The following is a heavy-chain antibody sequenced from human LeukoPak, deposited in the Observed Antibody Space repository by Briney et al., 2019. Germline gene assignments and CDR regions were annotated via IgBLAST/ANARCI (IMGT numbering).Heavy chain of an antibody. D-gene: IGHD2-15*01. CDR1: GFTFSSYW. J-gene: IGHJ4*02. CDR3: ARAGYCSGGSCYGSDY. Sequence: GGSLRLSCAASGFTFSSYWMSWVRQAPGKGLEWVAAIWYDGSIQYYADSVKGRFTISRDNSKNTLYLQMDSLRAEDTAVYYCARAGYCSGGSCYGSDYWGQGTLVSVSS. V-gene: IGHV3-33*08. CDR2: IWYDGSIQ.